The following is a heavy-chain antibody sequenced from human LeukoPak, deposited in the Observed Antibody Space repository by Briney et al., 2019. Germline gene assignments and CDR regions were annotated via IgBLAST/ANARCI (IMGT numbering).Heavy chain of an antibody. Sequence: ASVKVSCKASGYTFTGYYMHWVRQAPGQGLEWMGWISAYNGNTNYAQKLQGRVTMTTDTSTSTAYMELRSLRSDDTAVYYCARGGVERYSYRDYYYYMDVWGKGTTVTVSS. CDR3: ARGGVERYSYRDYYYYMDV. CDR2: ISAYNGNT. V-gene: IGHV1-18*04. CDR1: GYTFTGYY. D-gene: IGHD5-18*01. J-gene: IGHJ6*03.